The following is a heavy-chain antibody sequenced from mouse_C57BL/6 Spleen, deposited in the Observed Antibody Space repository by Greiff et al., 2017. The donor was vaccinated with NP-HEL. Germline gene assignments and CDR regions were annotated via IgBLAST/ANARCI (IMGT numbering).Heavy chain of an antibody. V-gene: IGHV1-61*01. J-gene: IGHJ2*01. Sequence: VKLQESGAELVRPGSSVKLSCKASGYTFTSYWMDWVKQRPGQGLEWIGNIYPSDSETHYNQKFKDKATLTVDKSSSTAYMQLSSLTSEDSAVYYCARYDLLWDYWGQGTTLTVSS. D-gene: IGHD2-1*01. CDR3: ARYDLLWDY. CDR1: GYTFTSYW. CDR2: IYPSDSET.